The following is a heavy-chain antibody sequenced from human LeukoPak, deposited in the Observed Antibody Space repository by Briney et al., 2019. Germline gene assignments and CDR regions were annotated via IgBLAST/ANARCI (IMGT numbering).Heavy chain of an antibody. D-gene: IGHD6-19*01. Sequence: GGSLRLSCAASGFTFSSYAMHWVRQAPGKGLEWVAVISYDGSNKYYADSVKGRFTISRDNSKNTLYLQMNSLRAEDTAVYYCATVGAYSSGLNDYWGQGTLVTVSS. J-gene: IGHJ4*02. V-gene: IGHV3-30*04. CDR3: ATVGAYSSGLNDY. CDR1: GFTFSSYA. CDR2: ISYDGSNK.